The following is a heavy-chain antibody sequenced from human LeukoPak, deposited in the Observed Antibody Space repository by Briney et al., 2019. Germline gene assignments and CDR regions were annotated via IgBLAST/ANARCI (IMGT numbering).Heavy chain of an antibody. CDR3: AHSRLMTTVTRNWFDP. D-gene: IGHD4-17*01. V-gene: IGHV2-5*02. CDR1: GFSLSTSGVG. J-gene: IGHJ5*02. Sequence: SGPTLVKPTQTLTLTCTFSGFSLSTSGVGVGWIRQPPGKALEWLALIYWDDDKRYSPSLKSRLTITKDTSKNQVVLTMTNMDPVDTATYYCAHSRLMTTVTRNWFDPWGQGALVTVSS. CDR2: IYWDDDK.